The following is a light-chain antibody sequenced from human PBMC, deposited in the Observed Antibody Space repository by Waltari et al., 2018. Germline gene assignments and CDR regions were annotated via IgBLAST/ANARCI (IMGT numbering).Light chain of an antibody. J-gene: IGKJ2*01. CDR1: QSVLYSYYNKNY. V-gene: IGKV4-1*01. Sequence: DIVMTQSPDSLAVSLGERATINCKSSQSVLYSYYNKNYLAWYQQKPGQPPKLLIYWASTRESGVPDRFSVSGSGTDFTLTISSLQAEDVAVYYCQQHYSTPPTFGQGTKLEIK. CDR2: WAS. CDR3: QQHYSTPPT.